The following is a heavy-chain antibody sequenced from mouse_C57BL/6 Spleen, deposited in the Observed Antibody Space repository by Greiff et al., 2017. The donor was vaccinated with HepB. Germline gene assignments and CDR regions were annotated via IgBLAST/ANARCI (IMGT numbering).Heavy chain of an antibody. J-gene: IGHJ2*01. D-gene: IGHD2-2*01. CDR1: GYTFTNYW. Sequence: QVQLKESGAELVRPGTSVKMSCKASGYTFTNYWIGWAKQRPGHGLEWIGDIYPGGGYTNYNEKFKGKATLTADKSSSTAYMQFSSLTSEDSAIYYCAYGYGYFDYWGQGTTLTVSS. CDR3: AYGYGYFDY. V-gene: IGHV1-63*01. CDR2: IYPGGGYT.